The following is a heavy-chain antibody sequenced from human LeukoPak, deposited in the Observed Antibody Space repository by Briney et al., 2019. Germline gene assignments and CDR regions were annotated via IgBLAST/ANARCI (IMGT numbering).Heavy chain of an antibody. D-gene: IGHD1-14*01. CDR3: ARDRYPENYYYYMDV. CDR1: GFTFNTYT. CDR2: ITGSSKYIPSYT. V-gene: IGHV3-21*01. Sequence: GGSLRLSCAASGFTFNTYTMNWVRQVPGKGLEWVAAITGSSKYIPSYTYYAESLKGRFTISRDNAKNSLYLQMNSLRAEDTAVYYCARDRYPENYYYYMDVWGKGTTVTVSS. J-gene: IGHJ6*03.